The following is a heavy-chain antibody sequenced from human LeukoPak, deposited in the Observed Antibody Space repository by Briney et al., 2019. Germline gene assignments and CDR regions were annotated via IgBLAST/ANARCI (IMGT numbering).Heavy chain of an antibody. V-gene: IGHV3-9*01. J-gene: IGHJ5*02. Sequence: PGGSLRLSCATSGFTFSNYAMHWVRQAPGKGLEWVSGLSWNSGSIGYADSVKGRLTISRDNDKNSLYLQMDSLRAEDTAFYYCAKASSSGYYYGYFDPWGQGTLVTVSS. D-gene: IGHD3-22*01. CDR1: GFTFSNYA. CDR3: AKASSSGYYYGYFDP. CDR2: LSWNSGSI.